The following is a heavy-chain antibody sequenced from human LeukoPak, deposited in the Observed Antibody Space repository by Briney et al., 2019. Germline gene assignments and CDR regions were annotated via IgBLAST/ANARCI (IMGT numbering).Heavy chain of an antibody. J-gene: IGHJ6*03. V-gene: IGHV5-51*03. CDR2: IYPGDSDT. CDR3: ARLSPRSPYYYTDV. CDR1: GYTFNAYW. Sequence: PGESLKISCKASGYTFNAYWIAWVRQMPGKGLEWMGMIYPGDSDTRYGPSFQGQVTISADKSVSTAYMQLNSLKASDTAMYYCARLSPRSPYYYTDVWGKGTTVTVSS.